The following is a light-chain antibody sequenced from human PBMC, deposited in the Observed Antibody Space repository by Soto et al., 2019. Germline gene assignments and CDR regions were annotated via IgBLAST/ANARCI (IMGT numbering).Light chain of an antibody. V-gene: IGKV3-15*01. CDR1: ENVNGN. J-gene: IGKJ1*01. CDR3: EQSKDSPS. Sequence: VSTKYTSTVSVSPGERGTLSCMASENVNGNAAWWYQQNPGQTPRLLIFGAYTRASSIPGRFSGSGSGTEFTLPISSLHSDDLAVYSSEQSKDSPSFCQGTKV. CDR2: GAY.